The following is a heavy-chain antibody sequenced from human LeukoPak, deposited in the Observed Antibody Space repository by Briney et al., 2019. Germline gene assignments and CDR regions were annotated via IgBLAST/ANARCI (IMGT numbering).Heavy chain of an antibody. V-gene: IGHV4-59*01. CDR2: IYYSGST. J-gene: IGHJ5*02. Sequence: SETLSLTCTVSGGSISSYYWSWIRQPPGKGLEWIGYIYYSGSTNYNPSLKSRVTISVDTSKNQFSLKLSSVTAADTAVYYCALQQLVLDGWFDPWGQGTLVTVSS. CDR1: GGSISSYY. D-gene: IGHD6-13*01. CDR3: ALQQLVLDGWFDP.